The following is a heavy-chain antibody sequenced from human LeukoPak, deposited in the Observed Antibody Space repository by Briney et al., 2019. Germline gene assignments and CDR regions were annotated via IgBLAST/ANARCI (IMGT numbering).Heavy chain of an antibody. Sequence: GGSLRLSCAASGFTFSSYSMNWVRQAPGKGLEWVSYISSSSSTIYYADSVKGRFTISRDNAKNSLYLQMNSLRAEDTAVYYCARDYLTIFGVVTNDDAFDIWGQGTMVTVSS. D-gene: IGHD3-3*01. J-gene: IGHJ3*02. CDR1: GFTFSSYS. V-gene: IGHV3-48*01. CDR3: ARDYLTIFGVVTNDDAFDI. CDR2: ISSSSSTI.